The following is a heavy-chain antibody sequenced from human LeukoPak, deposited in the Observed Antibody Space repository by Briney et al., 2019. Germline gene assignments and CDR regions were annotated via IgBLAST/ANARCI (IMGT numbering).Heavy chain of an antibody. CDR3: ARHWSGYDSSGYYEYFQH. D-gene: IGHD3-22*01. J-gene: IGHJ1*01. CDR2: IYYSGST. V-gene: IGHV4-59*08. Sequence: SETLSLTCTVSGSSISSYYWSWIRQPPGKGLEWIGYIYYSGSTNYNPSLKSRVTISVDTSKNQFSLKLSSVTAADTAVYYCARHWSGYDSSGYYEYFQHWGQGTLVTVSS. CDR1: GSSISSYY.